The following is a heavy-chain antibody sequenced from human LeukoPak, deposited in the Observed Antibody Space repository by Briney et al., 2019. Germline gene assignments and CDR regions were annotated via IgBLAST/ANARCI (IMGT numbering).Heavy chain of an antibody. Sequence: SETLSLTCTVSGGSISSYYWSRIRQPPGKGLEWIGYIYYSGSTNYNPSLKGRVTISVDTSKNQFSLKLSSVTAADTAVYYCAGGGDSFSGSTPFDYWGQGTLVTVSS. J-gene: IGHJ4*02. V-gene: IGHV4-59*08. CDR3: AGGGDSFSGSTPFDY. D-gene: IGHD1-26*01. CDR2: IYYSGST. CDR1: GGSISSYY.